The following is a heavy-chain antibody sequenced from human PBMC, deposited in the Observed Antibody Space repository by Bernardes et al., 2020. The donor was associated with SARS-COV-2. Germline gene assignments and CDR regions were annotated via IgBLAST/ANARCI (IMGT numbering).Heavy chain of an antibody. Sequence: GGSLCLSCSASGFTFSSYSMHWVRQAPGKGLEYVSGISSDGDNTPYADSVEDRFTISRDNSKDTLYLQLTSLRLEDTAVYYCVKADYKFFWPSSGWGGHFFDNWGQGSLLTVSS. CDR3: VKADYKFFWPSSGWGGHFFDN. CDR2: ISSDGDNT. D-gene: IGHD6-19*01. J-gene: IGHJ4*02. CDR1: GFTFSSYS. V-gene: IGHV3-64D*06.